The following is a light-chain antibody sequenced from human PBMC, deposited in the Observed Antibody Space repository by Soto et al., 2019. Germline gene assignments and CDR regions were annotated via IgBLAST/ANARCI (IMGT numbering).Light chain of an antibody. CDR3: QKYNGAPPLFT. Sequence: DIQMTQSPSSLSASVGDRVTITCRASHDISNSLAWYQQKPGQVPKLVIFAASTLQSGVLSRFSGSGSGTDFTLTINSLQPEDVATYYCQKYNGAPPLFTFGPGTKVDIK. CDR2: AAS. CDR1: HDISNS. J-gene: IGKJ3*01. V-gene: IGKV1-27*01.